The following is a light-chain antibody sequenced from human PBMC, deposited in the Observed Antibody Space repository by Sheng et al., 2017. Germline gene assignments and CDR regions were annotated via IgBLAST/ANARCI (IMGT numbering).Light chain of an antibody. Sequence: DIVMTQSPDSLAVSLGERATINCKSSQSVLYSSNNKNYLAWYQQKPGQPPKLLIYWASTRESGVPDRFSGSGSGTDFTLTISSLQAEDVAVYYCQQYYSTPRTFGP. CDR1: QSVLYSSNNKNY. CDR2: WAS. V-gene: IGKV4-1*01. CDR3: QQYYSTPRT. J-gene: IGKJ3*01.